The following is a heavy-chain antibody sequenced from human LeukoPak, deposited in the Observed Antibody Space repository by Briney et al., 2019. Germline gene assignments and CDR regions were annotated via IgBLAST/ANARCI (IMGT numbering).Heavy chain of an antibody. V-gene: IGHV4-39*01. CDR1: GGSISSSSYY. J-gene: IGHJ4*02. CDR2: IYYSGST. CDR3: ARQPHYYDSSGYSDY. Sequence: SETLSLTCTVSGGSISSSSYYWGWIRQPPGKGLEWIGSIYYSGSTYYNPSLKSRVTISVDTSKNQFSLKLSSVTAADTAVYYCARQPHYYDSSGYSDYWGQGTLVTVSS. D-gene: IGHD3-22*01.